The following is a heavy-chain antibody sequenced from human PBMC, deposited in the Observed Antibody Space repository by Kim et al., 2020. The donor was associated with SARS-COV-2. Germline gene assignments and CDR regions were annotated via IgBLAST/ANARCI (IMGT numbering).Heavy chain of an antibody. CDR3: ATTYGSYFDY. Sequence: ETIYAQKFQGRVTMTEDTSTDTAYMELSSLRSEDTAVYYCATTYGSYFDYWGQGTLVTVSS. CDR2: ET. V-gene: IGHV1-24*01. J-gene: IGHJ4*02. D-gene: IGHD1-26*01.